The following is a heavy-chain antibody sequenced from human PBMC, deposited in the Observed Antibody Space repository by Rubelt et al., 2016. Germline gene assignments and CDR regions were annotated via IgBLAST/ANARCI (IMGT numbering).Heavy chain of an antibody. V-gene: IGHV3-30*02. CDR1: GFTFSSYS. J-gene: IGHJ4*02. D-gene: IGHD2-21*02. CDR2: IRYDGSNK. CDR3: AKGGNVVVTARLYYFDY. Sequence: VQLVESGGGLVQPGGSLRLSCAASGFTFSSYSMNWVRQAPGKGLEWVEFIRYDGSNKYYADSVKGRFTISRDNAKNTLYLQRNSLRAEDTAVYYCAKGGNVVVTARLYYFDYWGQGTLVTVSS.